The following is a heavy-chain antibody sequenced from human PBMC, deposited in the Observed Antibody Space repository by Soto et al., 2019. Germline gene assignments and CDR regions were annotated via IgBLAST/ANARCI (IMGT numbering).Heavy chain of an antibody. J-gene: IGHJ4*02. CDR3: AKGHQSCSTDTCTYYFDY. Sequence: PGGSLRLSCAASGFTFSSNSMGCLRQAPGKGLDWVSSISDSADRIYYADSVRGRFTFSRDNSKNTIYLEMNGLRVEDTALYLCAKGHQSCSTDTCTYYFDYWGRGILVTVSS. CDR1: GFTFSSNS. V-gene: IGHV3-23*01. D-gene: IGHD2-2*01. CDR2: ISDSADRI.